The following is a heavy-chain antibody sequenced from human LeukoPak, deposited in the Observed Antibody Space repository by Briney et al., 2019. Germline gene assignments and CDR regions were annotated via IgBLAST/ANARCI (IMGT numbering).Heavy chain of an antibody. V-gene: IGHV3-9*01. CDR3: AKDKKARYYYMDV. D-gene: IGHD1-26*01. CDR1: GFTFDDYA. Sequence: GGSLRLSCAASGFTFDDYAIHWVRHAPGKGLERVSGISWNSSSIGYADSVKGRFTISRDNAKNSLYLQMNSLRAEDAVLYYCAKDKKARYYYMDVWGKGTTVTSSS. CDR2: ISWNSSSI. J-gene: IGHJ6*03.